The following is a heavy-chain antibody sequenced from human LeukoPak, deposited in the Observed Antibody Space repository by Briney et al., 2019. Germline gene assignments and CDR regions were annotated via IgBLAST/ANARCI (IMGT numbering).Heavy chain of an antibody. CDR1: GDSVSSNSAA. V-gene: IGHV6-1*01. CDR2: TYYRSKWYN. CDR3: ATAQYSSSSDYFDY. D-gene: IGHD6-6*01. J-gene: IGHJ4*02. Sequence: SQTLSLTCAISGDSVSSNSAAWNWIRQSPSRGLEWLGRTYYRSKWYNDYAVSVKSRITINPDTSKNQFSLKLSSVTAADTAVYYCATAQYSSSSDYFDYWGQGTLVTVSS.